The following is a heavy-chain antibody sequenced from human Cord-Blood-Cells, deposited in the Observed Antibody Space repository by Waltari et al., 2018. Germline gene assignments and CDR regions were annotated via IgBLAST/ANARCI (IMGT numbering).Heavy chain of an antibody. CDR2: MNPNSGNT. V-gene: IGHV1-8*01. CDR3: ARGARGGAAAGTDY. J-gene: IGHJ4*02. CDR1: VYTFPSSH. Sequence: QVQLVQSGAEVKKPGASVKVSCQASVYTFPSSHINWVRPATGQGLGWMGWMNPNSGNTGYAQKFQGRVTMTRNTSISTAYMELSSLRSEDTAVYYCARGARGGAAAGTDYWGQGTLVTVSS. D-gene: IGHD6-13*01.